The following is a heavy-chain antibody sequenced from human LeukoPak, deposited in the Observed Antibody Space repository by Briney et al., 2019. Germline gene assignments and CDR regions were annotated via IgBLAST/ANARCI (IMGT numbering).Heavy chain of an antibody. CDR1: GGSISSYY. CDR3: ARDRAHYYDSSGHAFDI. D-gene: IGHD3-22*01. J-gene: IGHJ3*02. V-gene: IGHV4-59*01. Sequence: KPSETLSLTCTVSGGSISSYYWSWIRQPPGKGLEWIGYIYYSGSTNYNPFLKSRVTISVDTSKNQFSLKLSSVTAADTAVYYCARDRAHYYDSSGHAFDIWGQGTMVTVSS. CDR2: IYYSGST.